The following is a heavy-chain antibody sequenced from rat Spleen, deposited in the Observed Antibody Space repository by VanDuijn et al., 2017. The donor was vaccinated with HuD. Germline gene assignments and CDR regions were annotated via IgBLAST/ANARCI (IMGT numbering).Heavy chain of an antibody. Sequence: EVQLVESGGGLVQPGRSLKLSCVASGFTFNNYWMTWIRQAPGKGLEWVASITNTGGSTYYRDSVKGRFTISRDNAKSTLYLQMDSLRSEDTATYYCTTGYYYGGSFDYWGQGVMVTVSS. D-gene: IGHD1-11*01. CDR3: TTGYYYGGSFDY. CDR2: ITNTGGST. J-gene: IGHJ2*01. CDR1: GFTFNNYW. V-gene: IGHV5-31*01.